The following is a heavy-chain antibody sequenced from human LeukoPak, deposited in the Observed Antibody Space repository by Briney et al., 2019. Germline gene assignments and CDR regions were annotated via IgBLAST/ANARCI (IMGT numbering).Heavy chain of an antibody. V-gene: IGHV1-69*04. CDR2: IIPILGIA. CDR3: ARDANYKQNYYDSSGYYPYNWFDP. Sequence: SVKVSCKASGGTFSSYAISWVRQAPGQGLEWMGRIIPILGIANYAQKFRGRVTITADKSTSTAYMELSSLRSEDTAVYYCARDANYKQNYYDSSGYYPYNWFDPWGQGTLVTVSS. D-gene: IGHD3-22*01. CDR1: GGTFSSYA. J-gene: IGHJ5*02.